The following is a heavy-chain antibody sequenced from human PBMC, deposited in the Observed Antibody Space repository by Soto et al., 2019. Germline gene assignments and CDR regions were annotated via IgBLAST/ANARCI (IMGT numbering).Heavy chain of an antibody. D-gene: IGHD1-1*01. Sequence: LGESLKISCKGSGYSFTSYWIGWVRQMPGKGLEWMGIIYPGDSDTRYSPSFQGQVTISADKSISTAYLQWSSLKASDTAMYYCARQATTDYYYYGMDVWGQGTTVTVSS. J-gene: IGHJ6*02. CDR1: GYSFTSYW. CDR2: IYPGDSDT. V-gene: IGHV5-51*01. CDR3: ARQATTDYYYYGMDV.